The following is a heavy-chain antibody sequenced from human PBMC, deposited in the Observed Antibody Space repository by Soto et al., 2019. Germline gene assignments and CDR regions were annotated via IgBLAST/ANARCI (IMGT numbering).Heavy chain of an antibody. D-gene: IGHD6-13*01. CDR1: GFTFSSYS. Sequence: PGGSLRLSCAASGFTFSSYSMNWVRQAPGKGLEWVSSISSSSSYIYYADSVKGRFTISRDNAKNSLYLQMNSLRAEDTAVYYCARGRGQQLVRYYYYYGMDVWGQGTTVTVSS. V-gene: IGHV3-21*01. J-gene: IGHJ6*02. CDR2: ISSSSSYI. CDR3: ARGRGQQLVRYYYYYGMDV.